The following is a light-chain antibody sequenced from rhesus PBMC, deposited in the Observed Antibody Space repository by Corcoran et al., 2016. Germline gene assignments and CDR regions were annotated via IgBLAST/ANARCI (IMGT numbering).Light chain of an antibody. CDR1: QGISSW. J-gene: IGKJ1*01. V-gene: IGKV1-18*01. CDR3: QLGYGNPWT. Sequence: DIQMTQSPSSLSASVGDRVTITCQASQGISSWLAWYQQTPGKAPKLLIYAASSLQSGVPSRVSGPGSGTVYTFTIRSLQPEDVATYYCQLGYGNPWTFGQGTKVEIK. CDR2: AAS.